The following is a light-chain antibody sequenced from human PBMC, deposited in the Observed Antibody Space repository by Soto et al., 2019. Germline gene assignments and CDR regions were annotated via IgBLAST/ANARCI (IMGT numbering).Light chain of an antibody. V-gene: IGLV2-14*03. J-gene: IGLJ2*01. Sequence: QSALTQPASVSGSPGQSITISCTGTSSDVGGYDYVSWYQQHPGKAPKLMVYDVNNRPSGVSSRFSGSKSGNTASLTISGLQAGDEADYYCSSYTSSTNTFEIFGGGTKLTVL. CDR2: DVN. CDR3: SSYTSSTNTFEI. CDR1: SSDVGGYDY.